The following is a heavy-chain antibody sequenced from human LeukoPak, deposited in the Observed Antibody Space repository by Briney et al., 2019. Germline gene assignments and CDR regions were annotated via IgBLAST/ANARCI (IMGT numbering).Heavy chain of an antibody. J-gene: IGHJ4*02. D-gene: IGHD6-13*01. V-gene: IGHV1-69*13. Sequence: ASVKVSCKASGGTFSSYAISGVRQAPGQGLEWMGGIIPIFGTANYAQKFQGRVTITADESTSTAYMELSSLRSEDTAVYYCARGRSPLRIAAAMYYFDYWGQGTLVTVSS. CDR1: GGTFSSYA. CDR3: ARGRSPLRIAAAMYYFDY. CDR2: IIPIFGTA.